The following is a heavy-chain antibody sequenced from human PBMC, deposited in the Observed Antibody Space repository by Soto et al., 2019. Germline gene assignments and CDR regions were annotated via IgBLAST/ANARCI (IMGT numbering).Heavy chain of an antibody. V-gene: IGHV4-59*02. J-gene: IGHJ6*02. D-gene: IGHD1-26*01. CDR3: ARGANYYYYHGIDV. Sequence: QVQLQESGPGLVKPSETLSLTCSVSGGSVNDYYWSWVRQPPGKGLEWIGFVYYIGSTNYNPSLKRRVTISVDTSKNQFSLKLRSVNAADTAVYYCARGANYYYYHGIDVLGQGTTVTVSS. CDR1: GGSVNDYY. CDR2: VYYIGST.